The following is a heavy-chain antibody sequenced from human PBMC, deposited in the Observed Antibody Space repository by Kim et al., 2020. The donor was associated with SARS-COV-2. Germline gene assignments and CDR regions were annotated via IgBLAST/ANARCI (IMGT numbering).Heavy chain of an antibody. Sequence: SETLSLTCAVYGGSFSGYYWSWIRQPPGKGLEWIGEINHSGSTNYNPSLKSRVNISVDTSKNQFSLKLSSVTAADTAVYYCARTSGLYCSSTSCYVGRQGADYWGQGTLVTVSS. CDR3: ARTSGLYCSSTSCYVGRQGADY. J-gene: IGHJ4*02. V-gene: IGHV4-34*01. CDR1: GGSFSGYY. CDR2: INHSGST. D-gene: IGHD2-2*01.